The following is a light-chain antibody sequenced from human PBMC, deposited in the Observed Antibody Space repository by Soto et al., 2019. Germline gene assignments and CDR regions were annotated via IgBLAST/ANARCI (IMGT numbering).Light chain of an antibody. J-gene: IGKJ1*01. CDR2: GAS. Sequence: EIVLTQSPGTLSLSPGGRATLSCRASQSVGSTFLAWYQQNPGQAPRLLISGASNRATGIPNRFSGSGSGTDFTLTISRLEPEDFAVYFCQQYANSPPTFGQGTKVDI. CDR1: QSVGSTF. V-gene: IGKV3-20*01. CDR3: QQYANSPPT.